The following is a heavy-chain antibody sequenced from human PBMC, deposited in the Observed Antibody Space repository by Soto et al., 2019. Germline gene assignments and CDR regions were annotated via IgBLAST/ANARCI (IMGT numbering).Heavy chain of an antibody. J-gene: IGHJ4*02. V-gene: IGHV4-59*01. CDR1: GGSISSYY. CDR2: IYYSGST. Sequence: SETLSLTCTVSGGSISSYYWSWIRQPPGKGLEWIGCIYYSGSTNHNPSLKSRVTISVDTSKNQFSLKLSSVTAADTAVYYCARGYSSSWYSDYWGQGTLVTVSS. CDR3: ARGYSSSWYSDY. D-gene: IGHD6-13*01.